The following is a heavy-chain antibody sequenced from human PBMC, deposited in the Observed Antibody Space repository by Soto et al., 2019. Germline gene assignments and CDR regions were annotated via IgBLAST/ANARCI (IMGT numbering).Heavy chain of an antibody. CDR1: GFTFSSYA. Sequence: QVQLVESGGGVVQPGRSLRLSCAASGFTFSSYAMHWVRQAPGKGLEWVAVISYDGSNKYYADSVKGRFTISRDNSKNTLSLQMKSLRAEDTAVYYCAREGPVTIGYYYGMDVWGQGTTVNISS. CDR2: ISYDGSNK. J-gene: IGHJ6*02. CDR3: AREGPVTIGYYYGMDV. V-gene: IGHV3-30-3*01. D-gene: IGHD4-4*01.